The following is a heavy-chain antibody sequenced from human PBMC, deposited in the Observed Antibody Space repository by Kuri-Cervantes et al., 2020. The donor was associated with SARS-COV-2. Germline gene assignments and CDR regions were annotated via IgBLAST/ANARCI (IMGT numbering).Heavy chain of an antibody. J-gene: IGHJ6*02. CDR2: ISSSSSYT. Sequence: GESLKISCAASGFTFSDYYMSWIRQAPGKGLEWVSYISSSSSYTNYANSVKGRFTISRDNAKNSLYLQMNSLRDEDTAVYYCARDVCIVRGVPYYYYGMDVWGQGTTVTVSS. D-gene: IGHD3-10*01. V-gene: IGHV3-11*06. CDR3: ARDVCIVRGVPYYYYGMDV. CDR1: GFTFSDYY.